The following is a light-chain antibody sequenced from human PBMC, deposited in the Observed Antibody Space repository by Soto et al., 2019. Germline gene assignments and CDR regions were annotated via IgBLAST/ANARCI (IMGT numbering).Light chain of an antibody. CDR3: LHTYTSPRT. CDR2: GAS. Sequence: DIQMTQSPSSLSASVGDRVTITCRASQNIGNYLHWYQQKPGKAPKLLIFGASSLQSGVPSRFRGSGSGPDFTLTISSLQPEDFATYYCLHTYTSPRTIGQGTKVEI. V-gene: IGKV1-39*01. CDR1: QNIGNY. J-gene: IGKJ1*01.